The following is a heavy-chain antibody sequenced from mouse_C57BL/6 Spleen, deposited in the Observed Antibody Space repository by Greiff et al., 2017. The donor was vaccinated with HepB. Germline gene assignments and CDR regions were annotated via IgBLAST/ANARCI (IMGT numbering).Heavy chain of an antibody. J-gene: IGHJ1*03. CDR3: ARRDYYGSSWYFDV. V-gene: IGHV1-81*01. D-gene: IGHD1-1*01. CDR1: GYTFTSYG. Sequence: VKLQESGAELARPGASVKLSCKASGYTFTSYGISWVKQRTGQGLEWIGEIYPRSGNTYYNEKFKGKATLTADKSSSTAYMELRSLTSEDSAVYFCARRDYYGSSWYFDVWGTGTTVTVSS. CDR2: IYPRSGNT.